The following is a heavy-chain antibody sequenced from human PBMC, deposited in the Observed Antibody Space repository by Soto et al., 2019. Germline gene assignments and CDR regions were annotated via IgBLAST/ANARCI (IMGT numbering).Heavy chain of an antibody. CDR1: GGTFSSYA. Sequence: QVQLVQSGAEVKKPGSSVKVSCKASGGTFSSYAISWVRQAPGQGLEWMGGIIPIFGTANYAQKFQGRVTITADESTSTAYMELSSLRSEDTAVYYCAPXXXXXXXXXXFDLWGRGTLVTVSS. CDR2: IIPIFGTA. V-gene: IGHV1-69*12. J-gene: IGHJ2*01. CDR3: APXXXXXXXXXXFDL.